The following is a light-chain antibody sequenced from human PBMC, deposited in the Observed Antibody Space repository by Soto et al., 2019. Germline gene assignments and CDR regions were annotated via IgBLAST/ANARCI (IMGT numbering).Light chain of an antibody. J-gene: IGKJ1*01. Sequence: DIQMTKYPSTLSASVGDRVTITCRASQSISSWLAWYQQKPGKAPKLLIYKASSLESGVPSRFSGSGSGTEFTLTISSLQPDDFATYYCQQYNSYSWTFGQGTKWIS. CDR2: KAS. CDR1: QSISSW. CDR3: QQYNSYSWT. V-gene: IGKV1-5*03.